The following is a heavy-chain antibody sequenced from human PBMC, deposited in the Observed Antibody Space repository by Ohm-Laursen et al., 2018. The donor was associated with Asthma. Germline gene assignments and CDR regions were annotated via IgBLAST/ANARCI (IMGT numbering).Heavy chain of an antibody. CDR2: IKPDGTEN. V-gene: IGHV3-7*05. J-gene: IGHJ4*02. CDR1: GFPFNTSW. CDR3: AKDLVALFDY. D-gene: IGHD5-12*01. Sequence: SLRLSCAASGFPFNTSWMTWVRQVPGKGLEWVANIKPDGTENAYLDSVRGRFTISKDNAKNSLFLQMNSLRAEDTAVYYCAKDLVALFDYWGQGTLVTVSS.